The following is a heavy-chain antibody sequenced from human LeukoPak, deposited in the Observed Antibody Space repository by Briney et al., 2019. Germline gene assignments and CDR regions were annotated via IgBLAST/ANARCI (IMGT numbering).Heavy chain of an antibody. D-gene: IGHD3-16*01. CDR1: GHTLTELS. J-gene: IGHJ4*02. Sequence: ASVKVSCKVCGHTLTELSVHWVRQAPGKGLEWLGGFDIEDEKRWYERKFRGRVTVTEDTSIDTAYMELSGLTSDDTAVYFCTTEYMTSAWRWGYWGQGTLVVVSS. CDR2: FDIEDEKR. V-gene: IGHV1-24*01. CDR3: TTEYMTSAWRWGY.